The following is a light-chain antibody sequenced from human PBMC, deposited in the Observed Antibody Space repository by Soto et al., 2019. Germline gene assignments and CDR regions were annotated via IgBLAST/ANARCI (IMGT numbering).Light chain of an antibody. CDR1: SSDVGGYKH. Sequence: QSALAQPRSVSGSPGQSVSISCTGTSSDVGGYKHVSWYQHHPGKAPKLMIFDVIKRPSGVPDRFSGSKSGNTASLTISGLQAEDEADYYCSSSAGSSTYVLGTGKKVTV. CDR3: SSSAGSSTYV. CDR2: DVI. J-gene: IGLJ1*01. V-gene: IGLV2-11*01.